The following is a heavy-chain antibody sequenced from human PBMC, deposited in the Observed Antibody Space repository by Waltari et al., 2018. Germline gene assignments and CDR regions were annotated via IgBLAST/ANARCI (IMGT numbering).Heavy chain of an antibody. Sequence: QVQLVESGGGVVQPGRSLRLSCAASGFTFSRYGMHWVHQAPGQGLEWVAVIGYDGSNKYYADSVKGRFTISRDNSKNTLYLQMNSLRAEDTAVYYCARETGSSSEAYWGQGTLVIVSS. D-gene: IGHD6-6*01. CDR3: ARETGSSSEAY. CDR2: IGYDGSNK. V-gene: IGHV3-33*01. J-gene: IGHJ4*02. CDR1: GFTFSRYG.